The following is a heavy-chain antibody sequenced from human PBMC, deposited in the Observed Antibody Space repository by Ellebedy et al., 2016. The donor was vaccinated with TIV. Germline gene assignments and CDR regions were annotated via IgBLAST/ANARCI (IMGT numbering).Heavy chain of an antibody. CDR1: GFTFSSYA. Sequence: GGSLRLXCAASGFTFSSYAMHWVRQAPGKGLEWVAVISYDGSNKYYADSVKGRFTISRDNSKNTLYLQMNSLRAEDTAVYYCAREGVFGVVIIPFDYWGQGTLVTVSS. J-gene: IGHJ4*02. D-gene: IGHD3-3*01. CDR3: AREGVFGVVIIPFDY. V-gene: IGHV3-30-3*01. CDR2: ISYDGSNK.